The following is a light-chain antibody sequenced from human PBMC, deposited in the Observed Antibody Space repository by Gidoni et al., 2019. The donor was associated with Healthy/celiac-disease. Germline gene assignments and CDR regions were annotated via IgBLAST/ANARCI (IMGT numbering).Light chain of an antibody. CDR1: QGISSY. Sequence: IRMTQPPSSFSASTGDRVTITCRASQGISSYLAWYQQKPGKAPKLLIYAASTLQSGVPSRFSGSGSGTDFTLTISCLQSEDFATYYCQQYYSYPLEFGQGTKVEIK. J-gene: IGKJ1*01. V-gene: IGKV1-8*01. CDR3: QQYYSYPLE. CDR2: AAS.